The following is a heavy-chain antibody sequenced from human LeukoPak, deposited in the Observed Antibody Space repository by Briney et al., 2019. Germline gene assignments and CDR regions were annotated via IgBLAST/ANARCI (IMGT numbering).Heavy chain of an antibody. CDR3: VGDRVDSSGYYYYYGLDV. Sequence: SETLSLTCTVSGTSITTYFWSWIRQPAGKGLEWIGRFYSSGSTSYNPSLKSRLTMSVDTSKNEFSLKLRSVTAADTAVYYCVGDRVDSSGYYYYYGLDVWGQGTTVTVSS. CDR2: FYSSGST. J-gene: IGHJ6*02. V-gene: IGHV4-4*07. CDR1: GTSITTYF. D-gene: IGHD3-22*01.